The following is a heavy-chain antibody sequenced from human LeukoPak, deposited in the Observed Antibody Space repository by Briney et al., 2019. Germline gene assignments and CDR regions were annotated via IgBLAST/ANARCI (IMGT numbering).Heavy chain of an antibody. Sequence: PSETLSLTCTVSGGSISSGGYYWSWIRQHPGKGLEWIGYIYYSGSTYYNPSLKSRVTISVDTSKNQFSLKLSSVTAADTAVYYCARQIAAAFFFDPWGQGTLVTVSS. CDR3: ARQIAAAFFFDP. V-gene: IGHV4-31*03. D-gene: IGHD6-13*01. CDR2: IYYSGST. J-gene: IGHJ5*02. CDR1: GGSISSGGYY.